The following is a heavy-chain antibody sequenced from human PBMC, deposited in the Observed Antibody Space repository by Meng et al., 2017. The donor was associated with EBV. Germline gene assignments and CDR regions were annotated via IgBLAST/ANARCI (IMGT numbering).Heavy chain of an antibody. CDR3: AREITAMPNENWFDP. CDR1: GGSISSSSYY. V-gene: IGHV4-39*07. CDR2: IYYSGST. Sequence: QLQRQESGPGLVKPSETLSLTCTVSGGSISSSSYYWGWIRQPPGKGLEWIGSIYYSGSTYYNPSLKSRVTISVDTSKNQFSLKLSSVTAADTAVYYCAREITAMPNENWFDPWGQGTLVTVSS. D-gene: IGHD5-18*01. J-gene: IGHJ5*02.